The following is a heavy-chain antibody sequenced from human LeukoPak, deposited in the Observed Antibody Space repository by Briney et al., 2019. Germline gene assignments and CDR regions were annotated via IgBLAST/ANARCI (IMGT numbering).Heavy chain of an antibody. V-gene: IGHV3-23*01. D-gene: IGHD5-24*01. J-gene: IGHJ4*02. Sequence: PGGSLRLSCAASGFTFDDYGMSWVRQAPGEGLEWVSGIIPSGHTTYYADSVRGRFTISRDNSRNTLYLQMNSLRAEDTAVYYCAKDDRWLQFCCWGQGTLVTVSA. CDR1: GFTFDDYG. CDR2: IIPSGHTT. CDR3: AKDDRWLQFCC.